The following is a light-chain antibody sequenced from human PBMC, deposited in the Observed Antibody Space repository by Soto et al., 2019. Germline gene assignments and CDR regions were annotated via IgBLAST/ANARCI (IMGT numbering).Light chain of an antibody. CDR1: SSDVGGYNY. V-gene: IGLV2-14*01. Sequence: QSALTQPASVSGSPGQSITISCTGTSSDVGGYNYVSWYQQRPGKAPKLMIFDVTYRPSGVSNRFSGSKSGNTASLTISGLQPEDEADYYCSSYTSSSTLEVFGGGTKLTVL. J-gene: IGLJ2*01. CDR2: DVT. CDR3: SSYTSSSTLEV.